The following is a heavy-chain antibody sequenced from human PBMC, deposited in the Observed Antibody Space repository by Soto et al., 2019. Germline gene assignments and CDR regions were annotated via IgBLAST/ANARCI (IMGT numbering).Heavy chain of an antibody. CDR1: GFTFSSYG. CDR2: ISYDGSNK. Sequence: QVQLVESGGGVVQPGRSLRLSCAASGFTFSSYGMHWVRQAPGKGLEWVAVISYDGSNKYYADSVKGRFTISRDNSKNTLDLQMNSLRAEDTAGYYCAKADYGDHHHYWYFDLWGRGTLVTVSS. V-gene: IGHV3-30*18. D-gene: IGHD4-17*01. J-gene: IGHJ2*01. CDR3: AKADYGDHHHYWYFDL.